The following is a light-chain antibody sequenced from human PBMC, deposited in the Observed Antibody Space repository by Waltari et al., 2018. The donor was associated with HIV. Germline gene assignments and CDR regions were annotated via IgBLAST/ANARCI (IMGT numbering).Light chain of an antibody. CDR2: GAS. CDR1: QSISNN. V-gene: IGKV3-15*01. Sequence: EIVMTQSPATLSVSPGERATISCRASQSISNNLAWYQQNPGQAPRLLIYGASTKDTAIPARFSGSGSGTEFTLTISSLQSEDFAVYYCQQYNDFPLTFGGGTKVEIK. CDR3: QQYNDFPLT. J-gene: IGKJ4*01.